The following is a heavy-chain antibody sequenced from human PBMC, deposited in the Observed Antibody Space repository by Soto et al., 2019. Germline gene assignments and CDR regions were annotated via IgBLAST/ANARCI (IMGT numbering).Heavy chain of an antibody. CDR3: ARIGGNLFDY. V-gene: IGHV4-59*01. D-gene: IGHD2-21*02. CDR2: IYYSGST. Sequence: SETLSLTCTVSGDSISSYYWSWIRQPPGKGLEWIGYIYYSGSTNYNPSLKSRVTISVDTSKNQFSLKLSSVTAADTDVYYCARIGGNLFDYWGQGTLVTVSS. J-gene: IGHJ4*02. CDR1: GDSISSYY.